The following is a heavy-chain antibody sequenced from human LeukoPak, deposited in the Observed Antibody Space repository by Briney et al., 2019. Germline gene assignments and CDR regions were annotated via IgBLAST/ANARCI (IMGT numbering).Heavy chain of an antibody. Sequence: GGSLRLSCAASGFTFSTYGMHWARQAPGKGLDWVAFIRYDGSNKYYADSVKGRFTISRDNSKNTLYLQMNSLRAEDTAVYYCAKDPQKWESYFDYWGQGTLVTVSS. CDR3: AKDPQKWESYFDY. CDR2: IRYDGSNK. CDR1: GFTFSTYG. V-gene: IGHV3-30*02. D-gene: IGHD1-26*01. J-gene: IGHJ4*02.